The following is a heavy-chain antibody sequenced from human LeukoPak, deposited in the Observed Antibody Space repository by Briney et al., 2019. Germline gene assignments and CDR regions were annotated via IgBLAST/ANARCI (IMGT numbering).Heavy chain of an antibody. CDR2: ISRSGSTI. D-gene: IGHD3-16*01. V-gene: IGHV3-48*03. Sequence: PGGSLRLSCAASGFTFSSYEMNWVRQAPGKGLEWVSYISRSGSTIYYADSVKGRFTISRDNAKNSLYLQMNSLRVEDTAVYYCASGGAVDDLFQHWGQGTLVTDSS. CDR3: ASGGAVDDLFQH. CDR1: GFTFSSYE. J-gene: IGHJ1*01.